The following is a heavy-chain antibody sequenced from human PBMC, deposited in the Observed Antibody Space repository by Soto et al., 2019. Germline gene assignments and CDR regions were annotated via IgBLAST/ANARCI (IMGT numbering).Heavy chain of an antibody. D-gene: IGHD3-10*01. Sequence: GGSLRLSCAASGFTFSSYAMTWVRQAPGKGLEWVSVISDSGGSTYYADSVKGRFTISRDNSKNTLYLQMNSLRAEDTAVYYWAKRSFSHASGSFDYWGQEPRVTVPS. CDR1: GFTFSSYA. CDR2: ISDSGGST. V-gene: IGHV3-23*01. J-gene: IGHJ4*02. CDR3: AKRSFSHASGSFDY.